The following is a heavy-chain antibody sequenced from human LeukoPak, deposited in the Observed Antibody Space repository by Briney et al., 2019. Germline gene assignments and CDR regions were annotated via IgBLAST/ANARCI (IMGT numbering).Heavy chain of an antibody. CDR2: IKQDGSKK. V-gene: IGHV3-7*01. D-gene: IGHD3-10*01. Sequence: GGSLRLSCVASGFPFSSYWMTWVRQAPGKGLERVANIKQDGSKKSYVDSVKGRFTISRDNAKNSLYLQMNSLRAEDTAIYYCFREGGDWGQGTLVTVSS. CDR1: GFPFSSYW. CDR3: FREGGD. J-gene: IGHJ4*02.